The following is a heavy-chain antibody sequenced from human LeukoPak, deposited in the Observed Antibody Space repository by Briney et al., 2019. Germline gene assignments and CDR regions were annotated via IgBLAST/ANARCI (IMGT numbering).Heavy chain of an antibody. CDR3: ARGPPRYNWKEYYYYGMDV. J-gene: IGHJ6*02. Sequence: SETLSLTCTVSGGSISSYYWSWIRQPAGKGLEWIGRIYTSGSTNYNPSLKSRVTMSVDTSKNQFSLKLSSVTAADTAVYYCARGPPRYNWKEYYYYGMDVWGQGTTVTVSS. CDR2: IYTSGST. V-gene: IGHV4-4*07. CDR1: GGSISSYY. D-gene: IGHD1-1*01.